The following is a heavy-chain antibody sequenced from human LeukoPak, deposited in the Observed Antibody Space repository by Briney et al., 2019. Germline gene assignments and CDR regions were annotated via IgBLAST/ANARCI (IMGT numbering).Heavy chain of an antibody. CDR2: IDWDDDK. Sequence: SGPTLVNPTQTLTLTCTFSGFSLSTSGMRVSWIRQPPGKALEWLARIDWDDDKFYGTSLKTRLTISKDTSKNQVVLTMTNMDPVDTATYYCARVPYSSGWYYFDYWGQGTLVTVSS. CDR1: GFSLSTSGMR. J-gene: IGHJ4*02. V-gene: IGHV2-70*04. D-gene: IGHD6-19*01. CDR3: ARVPYSSGWYYFDY.